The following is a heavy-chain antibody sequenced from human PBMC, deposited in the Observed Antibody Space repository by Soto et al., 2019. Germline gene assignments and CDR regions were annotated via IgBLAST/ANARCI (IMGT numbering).Heavy chain of an antibody. CDR1: GFTFSNYA. V-gene: IGHV3-23*01. J-gene: IGHJ4*02. Sequence: PGGSLRLSCAASGFTFSNYAMSWVRQAPGKGLEWVSAISGSGGSTYYADSVKGRFTISRDNSKNTVYLQMNSLRAEDTAVYYCARAYEGTLSVGFWGQGTLVTVSS. CDR3: ARAYEGTLSVGF. D-gene: IGHD3-22*01. CDR2: ISGSGGST.